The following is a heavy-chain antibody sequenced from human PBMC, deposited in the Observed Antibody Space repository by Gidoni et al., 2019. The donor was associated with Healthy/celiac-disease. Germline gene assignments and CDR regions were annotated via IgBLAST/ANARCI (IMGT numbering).Heavy chain of an antibody. CDR3: AKGFFDKSSGWPVDY. J-gene: IGHJ4*02. D-gene: IGHD6-19*01. V-gene: IGHV3-23*01. CDR2: ISGSGGST. Sequence: EVQLLESGGGLVQPGGSLRLSCAASGLPFRSYAMSWVRQAPGKGLEWVSAISGSGGSTYYADSVKGRFTISRDNSKNTLYLQMNSLRAEDTAVYYCAKGFFDKSSGWPVDYWGQGTLVTVSS. CDR1: GLPFRSYA.